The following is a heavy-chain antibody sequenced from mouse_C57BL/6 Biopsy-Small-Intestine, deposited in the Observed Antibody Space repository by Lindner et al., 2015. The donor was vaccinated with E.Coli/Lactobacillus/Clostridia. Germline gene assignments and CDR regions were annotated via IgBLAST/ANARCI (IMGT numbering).Heavy chain of an antibody. D-gene: IGHD2-5*01. V-gene: IGHV1-4*01. J-gene: IGHJ2*01. Sequence: VQLQESGAELARPGASVKMSCKASGYTFTSYTMHWVKQRPGQGLEWIGYINPSSDYTRYNQKFRDRATLTADKSSSIAYMELRSLTSEDSAVYFCARRAYSSFGFDYWGQGTTLTVSS. CDR1: GYTFTSYT. CDR2: INPSSDYT. CDR3: ARRAYSSFGFDY.